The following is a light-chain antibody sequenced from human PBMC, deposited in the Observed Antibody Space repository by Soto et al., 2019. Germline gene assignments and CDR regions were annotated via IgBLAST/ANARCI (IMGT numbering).Light chain of an antibody. CDR2: EGS. J-gene: IGLJ1*01. CDR3: CSFASSSTYV. Sequence: QSVLTQPASVSGSPGQSITISCTGTSSDVGNYNLVCWYQQHPGKAPKLMIYEGSKRPSGVSNRFSGSKSGNTASLTISGLQADDEADYYCCSFASSSTYVFGTGTKLTVL. CDR1: SSDVGNYNL. V-gene: IGLV2-23*01.